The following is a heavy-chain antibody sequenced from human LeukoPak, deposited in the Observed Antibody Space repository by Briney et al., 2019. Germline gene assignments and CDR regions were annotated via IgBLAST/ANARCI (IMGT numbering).Heavy chain of an antibody. J-gene: IGHJ5*02. V-gene: IGHV1-46*01. CDR1: GYTFTSYY. Sequence: ASVNVSCKASGYTFTSYYMHWVRQAPGHGLEWMGIINPSGGSTSCAQKYQGRVTMTRDASTSTVYMELSSLRSEDTAVYYCARGDYSTPLYWFDPWGQGTLVTVSS. D-gene: IGHD4-11*01. CDR2: INPSGGST. CDR3: ARGDYSTPLYWFDP.